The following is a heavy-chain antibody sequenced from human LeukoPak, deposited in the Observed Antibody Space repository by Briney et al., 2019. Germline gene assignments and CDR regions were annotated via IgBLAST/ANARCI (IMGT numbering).Heavy chain of an antibody. CDR3: ARRRRRYSSLGDAFDI. CDR1: GGSFSDYY. J-gene: IGHJ3*02. D-gene: IGHD5-18*01. CDR2: INHSGST. Sequence: PSETLSLTCAVYGGSFSDYYWSRIRQPPGKGLEWIVEINHSGSTNYNPSLKSRVTISADTSKNQCSLKLSSVTAADTAVYYCARRRRRYSSLGDAFDIWGQRTMVPVSS. V-gene: IGHV4-34*01.